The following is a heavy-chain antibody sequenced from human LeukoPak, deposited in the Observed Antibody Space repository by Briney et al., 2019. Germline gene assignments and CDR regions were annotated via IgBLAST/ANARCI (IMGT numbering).Heavy chain of an antibody. D-gene: IGHD6-19*01. J-gene: IGHJ4*02. CDR1: GGSFSGYY. V-gene: IGHV4-34*01. Sequence: PSETLSLTCAVYGGSFSGYYWSWIRQPPGKGLEWIGEINHSGSTNYNPSLKSRVTISVDTSKNQFSLKLSSVAAADTAVYYCARSAVAGGADYWGQGTLVTVSS. CDR2: INHSGST. CDR3: ARSAVAGGADY.